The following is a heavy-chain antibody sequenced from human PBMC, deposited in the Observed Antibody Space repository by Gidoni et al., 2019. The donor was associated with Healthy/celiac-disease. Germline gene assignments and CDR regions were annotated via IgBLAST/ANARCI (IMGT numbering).Heavy chain of an antibody. V-gene: IGHV3-7*01. CDR3: AREGVATTSLPLDY. Sequence: EVQLVESGGGLVQLGGSLRLSCAASGFTFRSYWMSWVRQAPGKGLAWVANIKQDGSEKYYVDSVKGRFTISRDNAKNSLYMQMNSLRAEDTAVYYCAREGVATTSLPLDYWGQGPLVTVSS. J-gene: IGHJ4*02. CDR1: GFTFRSYW. D-gene: IGHD5-12*01. CDR2: IKQDGSEK.